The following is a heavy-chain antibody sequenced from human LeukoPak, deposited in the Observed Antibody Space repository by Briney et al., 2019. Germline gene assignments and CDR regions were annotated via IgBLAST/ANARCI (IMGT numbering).Heavy chain of an antibody. CDR2: ISSSGSTI. CDR1: GFTFSDYY. Sequence: GGSLRLSCAASGFTFSDYYMSWMRQAPGKGLEWVSYISSSGSTIYYADSVKGRFTISRDNAKNSLYLQMNSLRAEDTAVYYCARDPIVAHGNWFDPWGQGTLVTVSS. V-gene: IGHV3-11*04. CDR3: ARDPIVAHGNWFDP. J-gene: IGHJ5*02. D-gene: IGHD3-22*01.